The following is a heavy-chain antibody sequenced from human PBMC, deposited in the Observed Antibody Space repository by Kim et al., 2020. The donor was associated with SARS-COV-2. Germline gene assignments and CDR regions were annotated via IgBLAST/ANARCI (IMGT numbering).Heavy chain of an antibody. CDR3: ARGDFRQWLVLVFDY. Sequence: QKLQGRGTMTRDTSISTAYMELSRLRSDDTAVYYCARGDFRQWLVLVFDYWGQGTLVTVSS. J-gene: IGHJ4*02. V-gene: IGHV1-2*02. D-gene: IGHD6-19*01.